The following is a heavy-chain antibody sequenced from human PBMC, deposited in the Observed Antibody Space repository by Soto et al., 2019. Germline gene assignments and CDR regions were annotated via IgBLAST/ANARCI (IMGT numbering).Heavy chain of an antibody. J-gene: IGHJ4*02. D-gene: IGHD6-13*01. CDR2: ISAYNGNT. CDR1: GTTYD. V-gene: IGHV1-18*01. Sequence: QVQLVQSGGEVKKPGASVEVSCKASGTTYDISWVRQAPGQGLEWMGWISAYNGNTNYAQKLQGRVTMTTDTFTSTAYMELRSLRSDDTAVYYCARTSAAASMGYFDYWGQGTLVTVSS. CDR3: ARTSAAASMGYFDY.